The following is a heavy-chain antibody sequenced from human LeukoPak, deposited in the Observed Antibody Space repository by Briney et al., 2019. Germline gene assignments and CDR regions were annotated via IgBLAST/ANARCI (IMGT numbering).Heavy chain of an antibody. CDR2: ISYDGSNK. CDR3: AKDLGAGVLRFLEWSNQARGRRYYGMDV. Sequence: PGGSLRLSCAGSGFTFSSYAMHWVRQAPGKGLEWVAVISYDGSNKYYADSVKGRFTISRDNSKNTLYLQMNSLRAEDTAVYYCAKDLGAGVLRFLEWSNQARGRRYYGMDVWGQGTTATVSS. V-gene: IGHV3-30-3*01. J-gene: IGHJ6*02. D-gene: IGHD3-3*01. CDR1: GFTFSSYA.